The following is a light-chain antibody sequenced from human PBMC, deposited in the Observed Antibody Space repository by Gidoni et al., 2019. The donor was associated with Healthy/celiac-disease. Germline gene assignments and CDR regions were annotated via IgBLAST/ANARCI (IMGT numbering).Light chain of an antibody. CDR1: QSVSGSY. J-gene: IGKJ4*01. V-gene: IGKV3-20*01. CDR3: QQYGSS. Sequence: IVLTQSPGTLSLSPGERATLSCRASQSVSGSYLAWYQQKPGQAPRLLIYGASSRATGIPDRFSGSGSGTDFTLTISRLEPEDFAVYYGQQYGSSFGGGTKVEIK. CDR2: GAS.